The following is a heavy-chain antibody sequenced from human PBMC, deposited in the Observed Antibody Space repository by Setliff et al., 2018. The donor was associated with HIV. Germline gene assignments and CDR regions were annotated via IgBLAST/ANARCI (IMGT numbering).Heavy chain of an antibody. J-gene: IGHJ4*02. CDR1: GYLFNAYD. CDR3: ARGGNDYGPGTWTLDY. D-gene: IGHD3-10*01. Sequence: ASVKVSCKAYGYLFNAYDMHWVRQAPGQGLEWMGWVNPKNGVTSYAQVRDRVTMTRDTSTNTAYMELTRLRSDDTAVYSCARGGNDYGPGTWTLDYWGQGTLVTVSS. CDR2: VNPKNGVT. V-gene: IGHV1-2*02.